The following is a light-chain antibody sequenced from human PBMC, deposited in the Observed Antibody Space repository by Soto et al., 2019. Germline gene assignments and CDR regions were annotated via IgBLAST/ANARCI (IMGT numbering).Light chain of an antibody. J-gene: IGKJ1*01. V-gene: IGKV3-20*01. Sequence: EIVLTQSPGTLSLSPGERATLSCRASQSVSSSYLAWYQQKPGQAPRLLIYGASSRATGIPDRFSGSGSGTDFTLTISRLEPEDFAVYYCQHYGSSMWPFGQGPKVDIK. CDR2: GAS. CDR1: QSVSSSY. CDR3: QHYGSSMWP.